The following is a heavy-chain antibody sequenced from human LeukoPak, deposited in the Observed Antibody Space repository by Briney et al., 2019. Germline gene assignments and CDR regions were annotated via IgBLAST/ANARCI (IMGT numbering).Heavy chain of an antibody. D-gene: IGHD6-13*01. J-gene: IGHJ5*02. CDR2: ISAYDGNT. V-gene: IGHV1-18*01. CDR3: ARDKVIASAGTPNWFDP. CDR1: GYTLTNYG. Sequence: ASVKVSCKASGYTLTNYGISWVRQAPGQGLEWMGWISAYDGNTNYEQNFQGRVAMTTDTATSTAYMELRSLRSDDTAVYYCARDKVIASAGTPNWFDPWGQGTLVTVSS.